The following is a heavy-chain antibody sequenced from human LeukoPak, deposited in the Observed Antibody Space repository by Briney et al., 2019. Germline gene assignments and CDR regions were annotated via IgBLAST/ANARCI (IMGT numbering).Heavy chain of an antibody. J-gene: IGHJ4*02. D-gene: IGHD6-13*01. Sequence: GGSLRLSCAASGFTFSSYAMSWVRQAPGKGLEWVSAIGSSGSSTYYADSVKGRFTISRDNSKDTLYLQMNSLRAEDTAVYYCAKRERERISWYFFDYWGQGTLVTVSS. CDR1: GFTFSSYA. CDR2: IGSSGSST. V-gene: IGHV3-23*01. CDR3: AKRERERISWYFFDY.